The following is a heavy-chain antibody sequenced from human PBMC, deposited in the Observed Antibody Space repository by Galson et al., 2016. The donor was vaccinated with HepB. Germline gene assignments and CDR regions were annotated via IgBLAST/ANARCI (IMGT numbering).Heavy chain of an antibody. CDR1: GYTFTSYG. CDR3: ARDRGFAEDTFDI. CDR2: IGAYNGDT. V-gene: IGHV1-18*01. Sequence: SCKASGYTFTSYGISWVRQAPGQGLEWMGWIGAYNGDTNYAQKVQGRVTMTTDTSTSTAYMEIWSLTSDDTAVYYCARDRGFAEDTFDIWGQGTVLTVSS. D-gene: IGHD2-15*01. J-gene: IGHJ3*02.